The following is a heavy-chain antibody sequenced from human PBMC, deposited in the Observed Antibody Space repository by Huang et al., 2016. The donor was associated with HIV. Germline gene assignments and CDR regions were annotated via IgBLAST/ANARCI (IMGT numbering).Heavy chain of an antibody. D-gene: IGHD1-26*01. CDR2: MRGRGQGATT. CDR1: GFTFGGCA. Sequence: EVQLVVSGGGLVQPGRSLRLSCTGSGFTFGGCAMSGFRQAPGKGLEWVGFMRGRGQGATTENAASVQGRFTISRDDSKTIAYPQMNSLKTDDTAIYCCTRVVYSGTYYGFFDYWGQGTLVTVSS. V-gene: IGHV3-49*03. CDR3: TRVVYSGTYYGFFDY. J-gene: IGHJ4*02.